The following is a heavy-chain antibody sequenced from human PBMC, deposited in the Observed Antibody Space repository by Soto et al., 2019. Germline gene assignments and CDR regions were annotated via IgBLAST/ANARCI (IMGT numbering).Heavy chain of an antibody. J-gene: IGHJ6*02. D-gene: IGHD3-10*01. CDR3: ARGVGFGYYYYHMDL. CDR1: GGSVSNISDY. CDR2: IYYSGSA. Sequence: SETLSLTCTVSGGSVSNISDYWSWVRQPPGKGLEWIGYIYYSGSADYNSSLGSRVTISLDTSKNQFSLKLSSVTTADTAVYYCARGVGFGYYYYHMDLWGQGTTVTVSS. V-gene: IGHV4-61*01.